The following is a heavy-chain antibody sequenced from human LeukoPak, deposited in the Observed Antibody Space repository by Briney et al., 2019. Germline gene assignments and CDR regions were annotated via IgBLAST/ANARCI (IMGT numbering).Heavy chain of an antibody. D-gene: IGHD6-19*01. CDR3: ARQFSGWTTH. Sequence: PGGSLRLSCAASGFTFSSYEMNWVRQAPGKGLEWVSSISPSSSAIYYADSVKGRFTISRDNAENSVYLQMNSQRDEDTAVYYCARQFSGWTTHWGQGTLVTVSS. CDR1: GFTFSSYE. CDR2: ISPSSSAI. V-gene: IGHV3-48*03. J-gene: IGHJ4*02.